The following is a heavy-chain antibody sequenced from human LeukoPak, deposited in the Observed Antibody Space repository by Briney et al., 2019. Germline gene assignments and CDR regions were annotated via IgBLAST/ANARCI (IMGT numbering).Heavy chain of an antibody. D-gene: IGHD3-10*01. CDR1: GFTVSSNY. V-gene: IGHV3-53*01. Sequence: GGSLRLSCAASGFTVSSNYMSWVRQAPGKGLEWVSVIYSGGSTYYADSVKGRFTISRDNSRNTLYLHMNSLRVEDTAMYHCARDGYYGSGSYWGQGTLVTVSS. CDR2: IYSGGST. CDR3: ARDGYYGSGSY. J-gene: IGHJ4*02.